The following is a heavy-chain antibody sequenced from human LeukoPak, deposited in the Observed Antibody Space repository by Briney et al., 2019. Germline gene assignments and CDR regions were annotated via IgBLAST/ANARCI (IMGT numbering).Heavy chain of an antibody. CDR2: INHSGST. CDR1: GGSFSGYY. V-gene: IGHV4-34*01. D-gene: IGHD3-10*01. CDR3: ARGSRITMVRGVIIRATTHYYYMDV. Sequence: SETLSLTCAVYGGSFSGYYWSWIRQPPGKGLEWIGEINHSGSTNYNPSLKSRVTISVDTSKNRFSLKLSSVTAADTAVYYCARGSRITMVRGVIIRATTHYYYMDVWGKGTTVTVSS. J-gene: IGHJ6*03.